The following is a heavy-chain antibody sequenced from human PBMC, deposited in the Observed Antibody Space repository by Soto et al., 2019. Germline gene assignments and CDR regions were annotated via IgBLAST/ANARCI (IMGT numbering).Heavy chain of an antibody. CDR2: ISNRGDT. D-gene: IGHD2-15*01. CDR3: AREPRYCRGGSCSITGDAYDI. J-gene: IGHJ3*02. Sequence: GSLRLSCTASGFIVSNTYVNWLRQAPGKGLEWVSVISNRGDTHYADSVRGRFSLSRDISDNTLHLQMNNLRVEDTAVYYCAREPRYCRGGSCSITGDAYDIWGQGTMVTVS. V-gene: IGHV3-66*01. CDR1: GFIVSNTY.